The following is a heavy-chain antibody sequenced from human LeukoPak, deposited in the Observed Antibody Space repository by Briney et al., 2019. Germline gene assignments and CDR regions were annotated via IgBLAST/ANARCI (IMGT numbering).Heavy chain of an antibody. D-gene: IGHD3-9*01. V-gene: IGHV3-74*01. CDR3: ARDRYDILTGYNPLGAFDL. CDR2: INSDGSSI. J-gene: IGHJ3*01. Sequence: GGSLRLSCAASGFTPSNYWMHWVRQAPGKGLVWVSRINSDGSSISYVDSVKGRFTISRDNAKNTLYLQMNSLRAEDTAVYYCARDRYDILTGYNPLGAFDLWGQGTMVTVSS. CDR1: GFTPSNYW.